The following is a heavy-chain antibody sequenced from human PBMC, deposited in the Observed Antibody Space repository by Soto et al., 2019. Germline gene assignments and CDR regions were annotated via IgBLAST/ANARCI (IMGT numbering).Heavy chain of an antibody. Sequence: QITLKESGPTLVKPTQTLTLTCTFSGFSLSTSGVGVGWIRQPPGKALEWLALIYWDDDKRYSPSLKSRLTITKDTSKNQVVLTMTNMDPVDTATYYCAHSYYYDSSGYPAPYNWSDPWGQGTLVTVSS. CDR1: GFSLSTSGVG. CDR3: AHSYYYDSSGYPAPYNWSDP. CDR2: IYWDDDK. J-gene: IGHJ5*02. D-gene: IGHD3-22*01. V-gene: IGHV2-5*02.